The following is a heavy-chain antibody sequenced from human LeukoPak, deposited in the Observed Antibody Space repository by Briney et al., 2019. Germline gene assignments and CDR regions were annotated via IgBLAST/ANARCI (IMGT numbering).Heavy chain of an antibody. V-gene: IGHV3-30*02. J-gene: IGHJ6*02. CDR1: GFIFSGSS. D-gene: IGHD2-2*01. CDR3: ARVGCSRSTCYVDYYNYYGMDV. Sequence: GGSLRLSCAASGFIFSGSSMHWVRQAPGKGLEWVSFIRFDATNKYYADSVKGRFTISRDNAKNSLYLQMNSLRAEDTAVYYCARVGCSRSTCYVDYYNYYGMDVWGQGTTVTVSS. CDR2: IRFDATNK.